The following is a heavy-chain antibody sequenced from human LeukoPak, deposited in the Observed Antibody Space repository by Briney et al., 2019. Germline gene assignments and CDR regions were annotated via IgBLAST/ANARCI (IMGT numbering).Heavy chain of an antibody. V-gene: IGHV3-23*01. J-gene: IGHJ4*02. Sequence: GGSLRLSCVASGFTFSIYTMSWVRQAPGKGLEWVSAISGSGGSTYYADSVKGRFTISRDNSKNTLYLQMNSLRAEDTAVYYCAKDQDIVVVPAILDWGQGTLVTVSS. CDR2: ISGSGGST. D-gene: IGHD2-2*01. CDR3: AKDQDIVVVPAILD. CDR1: GFTFSIYT.